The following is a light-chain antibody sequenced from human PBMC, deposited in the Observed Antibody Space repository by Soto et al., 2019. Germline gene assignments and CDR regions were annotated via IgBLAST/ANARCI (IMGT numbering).Light chain of an antibody. CDR3: QQHGSSPRT. J-gene: IGKJ2*01. Sequence: EIVLTQSPGTLSLSPGERATLSCRASQSVSSSYLAWYQQKPGQAPRLLIYGASSRATGIPDRFSGSGSGTDFTLTISRLEPEDFAVYYCQQHGSSPRTFGQGTKPEIK. CDR2: GAS. V-gene: IGKV3-20*01. CDR1: QSVSSSY.